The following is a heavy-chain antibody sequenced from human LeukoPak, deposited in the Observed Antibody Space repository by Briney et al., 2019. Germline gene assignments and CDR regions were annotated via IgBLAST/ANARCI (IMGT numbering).Heavy chain of an antibody. D-gene: IGHD4-11*01. CDR1: GFTFSSYS. CDR2: ISSSSSYI. Sequence: GGSLRLSCAASGFTFSSYSMNWVRQAPGKGLEWVSSISSSSSYIYYADSVKGRFTISRDNAKNSLYLQMNSLRAEDTAVHYCASPLQGEYYFDYWGQGTLVTVSS. V-gene: IGHV3-21*01. J-gene: IGHJ4*02. CDR3: ASPLQGEYYFDY.